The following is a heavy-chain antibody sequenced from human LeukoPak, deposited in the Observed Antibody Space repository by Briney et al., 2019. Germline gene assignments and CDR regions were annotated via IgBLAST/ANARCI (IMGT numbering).Heavy chain of an antibody. J-gene: IGHJ4*02. CDR3: ARICSTTDCLISA. D-gene: IGHD2-2*01. CDR1: GFTFSSSA. Sequence: GGSLRLSCAASGFTFSSSAMSWVRQAPGKGLEWVSAISGGGGDTYYTDSVKGRLTVSRDNSKNTLYLQMSSLRAEDTAIYCCARICSTTDCLISAWGQGTLVTVSS. CDR2: ISGGGGDT. V-gene: IGHV3-23*01.